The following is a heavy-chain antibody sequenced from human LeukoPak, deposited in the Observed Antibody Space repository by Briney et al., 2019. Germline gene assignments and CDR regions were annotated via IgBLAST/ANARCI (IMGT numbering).Heavy chain of an antibody. CDR2: ISAYNGNR. CDR3: ARAEKPNWGNYYYYCMDV. V-gene: IGHV1-18*01. Sequence: ASVKVSCKASGYTFTTYGISWVRQAPGQGLEWMGWISAYNGNRDYAQKLQGRVTMTTDTSTTTAYMELRGLRSDDTAVYYCARAEKPNWGNYYYYCMDVWGKGTTVTVSS. D-gene: IGHD7-27*01. J-gene: IGHJ6*03. CDR1: GYTFTTYG.